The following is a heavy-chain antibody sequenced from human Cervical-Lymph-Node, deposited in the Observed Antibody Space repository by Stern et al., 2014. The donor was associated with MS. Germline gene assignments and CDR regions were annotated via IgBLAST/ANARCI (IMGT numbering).Heavy chain of an antibody. CDR3: AAEGEYIRSGIYHYTGMDV. CDR2: IVVARADT. D-gene: IGHD3-10*01. J-gene: IGHJ6*02. V-gene: IGHV1-58*02. CDR1: GFTFLSSA. Sequence: QLVESGPEVKRPGTSARVSCKASGFTFLSSAMQWVRQARGQRLEWIGFIVVARADTRYAQKFHDRVTISRDMSTSTVNMELSSLRSEDTAVYYCAAEGEYIRSGIYHYTGMDVWGQGTTVTVSS.